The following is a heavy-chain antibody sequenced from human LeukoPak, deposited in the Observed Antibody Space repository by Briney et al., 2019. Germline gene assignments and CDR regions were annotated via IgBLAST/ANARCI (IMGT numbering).Heavy chain of an antibody. V-gene: IGHV1-8*01. D-gene: IGHD5-12*01. CDR3: ARGVGYSGYDYRVSSGNWFDP. J-gene: IGHJ5*02. CDR1: GYTFTSYD. Sequence: GASVKVSCKASGYTFTSYDINWVRQATGQGLEWMGWMNPNRGNTGYAQKFQGRVTMTRNTSISTAYMELSSLRSEDTAVYYCARGVGYSGYDYRVSSGNWFDPWGQGTLVTVSS. CDR2: MNPNRGNT.